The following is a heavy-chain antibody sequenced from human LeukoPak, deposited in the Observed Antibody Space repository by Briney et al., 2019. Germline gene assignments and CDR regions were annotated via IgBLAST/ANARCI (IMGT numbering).Heavy chain of an antibody. D-gene: IGHD3-22*01. Sequence: SETLSLTCTVSGGSISSYYWSWIRQPAGKGLEWIGRIYTSGSTNYNPSLKSRVTISVDTSKNQFSLKLSSVTAADTAVYYCARDQGDDSSGYYWGYFDYWGQGTLVTVSS. CDR2: IYTSGST. J-gene: IGHJ4*02. CDR1: GGSISSYY. CDR3: ARDQGDDSSGYYWGYFDY. V-gene: IGHV4-4*07.